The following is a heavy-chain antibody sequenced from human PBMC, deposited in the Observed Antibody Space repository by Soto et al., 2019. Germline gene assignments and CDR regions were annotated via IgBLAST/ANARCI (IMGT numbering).Heavy chain of an antibody. CDR3: AKEKPTTTCCDF. CDR1: GFTFSTSV. Sequence: EVQLLESGGGLVQPGGSLRLSCVASGFTFSTSVLGWVRQAPGKGLEWVSIITISGGTTYYADSVKGRFTISRDNSQDTLYLQMNSLRAEDTAVYYCAKEKPTTTCCDFWCQGTLVTVSS. CDR2: ITISGGTT. D-gene: IGHD1-1*01. J-gene: IGHJ4*02. V-gene: IGHV3-23*01.